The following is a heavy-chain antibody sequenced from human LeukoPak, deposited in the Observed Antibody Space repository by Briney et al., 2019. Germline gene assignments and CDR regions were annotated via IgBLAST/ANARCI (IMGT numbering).Heavy chain of an antibody. D-gene: IGHD5-12*01. J-gene: IGHJ4*02. CDR1: GLTFNNYA. CDR2: ISGRGASK. V-gene: IGHV3-23*01. Sequence: GGSLRLSCAVSGLTFNNYAMSWVRQAPGKGLEWVSGISGRGASKYYADSVKGRFTISRDNSKNTLYLQMNSLRAEDTAVYYCARGPSGYHNTGGQGTLVTVSS. CDR3: ARGPSGYHNT.